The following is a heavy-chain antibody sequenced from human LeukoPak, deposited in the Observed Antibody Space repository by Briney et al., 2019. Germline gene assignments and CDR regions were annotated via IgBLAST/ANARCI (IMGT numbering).Heavy chain of an antibody. J-gene: IGHJ2*01. CDR1: GFTFTGYW. CDR3: ARDTGWYFDL. V-gene: IGHV3-74*01. Sequence: GGSLRLSCAASGFTFTGYWMHWVRQPPGKGLVWVSRITGDGSSTTYADSVKGRFTISRDNAKNTLYLQMISLRAEDTAAYYCARDTGWYFDLWGRGTLVTVSS. CDR2: ITGDGSST. D-gene: IGHD4-17*01.